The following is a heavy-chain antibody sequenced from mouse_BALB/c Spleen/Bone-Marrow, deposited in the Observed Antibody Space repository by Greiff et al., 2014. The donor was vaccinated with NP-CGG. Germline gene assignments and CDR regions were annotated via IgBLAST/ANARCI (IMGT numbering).Heavy chain of an antibody. CDR3: SRWEYYAMDY. CDR1: GFNIKDTY. D-gene: IGHD4-1*01. V-gene: IGHV14-3*02. CDR2: IDPANGNT. Sequence: VQLQQSGAELVKPGASVKLSCTASGFNIKDTYMHWVKQRPEQGLEWIGRIDPANGNTKYDPKFQGKATITADTSSNTAYLQRSSLTYEDTAVYYCSRWEYYAMDYWGQGTSVTVSA. J-gene: IGHJ4*01.